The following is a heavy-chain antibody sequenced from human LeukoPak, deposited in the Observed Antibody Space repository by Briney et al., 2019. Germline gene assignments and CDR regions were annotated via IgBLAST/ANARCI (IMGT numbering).Heavy chain of an antibody. CDR2: ISYDGSNK. CDR1: GFTFSSYG. V-gene: IGHV3-30*18. D-gene: IGHD2-8*01. Sequence: GGSLRLSCAASGFTFSSYGMHWVRQAPGKGLEWVAVISYDGSNKYYADSVKGRFTISRDNSKNTLYLQMNSLRAEDTAVYYCAKDGIVLMEYAIGVLYFDYWGQGTLVTVSS. J-gene: IGHJ4*02. CDR3: AKDGIVLMEYAIGVLYFDY.